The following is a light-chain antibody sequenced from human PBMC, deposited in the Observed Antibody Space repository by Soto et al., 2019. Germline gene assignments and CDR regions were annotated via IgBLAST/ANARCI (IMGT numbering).Light chain of an antibody. Sequence: EVVLTQSPGTLSLSPLEIVSLSFMGSQSISGNYLAWYQHKPGQAPRLLISGAYTRATGIPDRFSGRGSGTDFSLTISRLEPGDFAVYYCQHYGDSLSITFGQGTRLEIK. J-gene: IGKJ5*01. CDR2: GAY. CDR3: QHYGDSLSIT. V-gene: IGKV3-20*01. CDR1: QSISGNY.